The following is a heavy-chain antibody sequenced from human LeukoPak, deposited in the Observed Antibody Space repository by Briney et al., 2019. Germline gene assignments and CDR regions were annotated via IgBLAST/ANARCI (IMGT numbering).Heavy chain of an antibody. J-gene: IGHJ4*02. CDR1: GYTFTPYG. D-gene: IGHD1-26*01. CDR2: ITTYNGDT. CDR3: ARVTLKSTTTRFTLAGDYFDY. V-gene: IGHV1-18*01. Sequence: ASVKVSCKASGYTFTPYGITWVRQAPGQGLEWMGWITTYNGDTNYAQNLQGRVTMTTDTSTSTAYMDLRSLRSDDTAVYYCARVTLKSTTTRFTLAGDYFDYWGQGTLVTVSS.